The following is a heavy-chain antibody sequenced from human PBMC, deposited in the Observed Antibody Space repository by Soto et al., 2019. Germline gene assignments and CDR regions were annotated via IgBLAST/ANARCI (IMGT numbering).Heavy chain of an antibody. CDR2: INHSGST. D-gene: IGHD3-10*01. CDR3: AREGGNYYGSGMNYYYYYGMDV. Sequence: NPSETLSLTCAVYGGSFSGYYWSWIRQHPGKGLEWIGEINHSGSTNYNPSLKSRVTISVDTSKNQLSLKLSSVTAADTAVYYCAREGGNYYGSGMNYYYYYGMDVWGQGTTVTVSS. J-gene: IGHJ6*02. CDR1: GGSFSGYY. V-gene: IGHV4-34*01.